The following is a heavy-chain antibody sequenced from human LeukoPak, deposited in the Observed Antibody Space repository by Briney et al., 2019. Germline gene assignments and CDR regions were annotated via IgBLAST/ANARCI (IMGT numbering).Heavy chain of an antibody. Sequence: SVKVCFKGSGGTFNINAITWVRVAPGHGLEWMGRIIPMLQIPNYAQKFLGRVTITADKSTSTDYMDLTRLTSEDTAVYYCARDPHALGRRMRFLDLWGRETLVTVSS. J-gene: IGHJ5*02. CDR2: IIPMLQIP. D-gene: IGHD7-27*01. CDR3: ARDPHALGRRMRFLDL. CDR1: GGTFNINA. V-gene: IGHV1-69*04.